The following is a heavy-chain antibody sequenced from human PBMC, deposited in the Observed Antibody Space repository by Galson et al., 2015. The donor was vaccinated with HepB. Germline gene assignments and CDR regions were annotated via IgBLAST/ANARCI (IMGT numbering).Heavy chain of an antibody. CDR1: GFTFSNYA. J-gene: IGHJ4*02. D-gene: IGHD2-2*02. Sequence: SLRLSCAASGFTFSNYAMSWVRQAPGKGLEWVSTISGSGGSTFYADSVKGRFTISRDNSKNTLYLQMNSLRAEDTAVYYCAKPDCSSTSCYTFDYWGQGTLVTVSS. V-gene: IGHV3-23*01. CDR3: AKPDCSSTSCYTFDY. CDR2: ISGSGGST.